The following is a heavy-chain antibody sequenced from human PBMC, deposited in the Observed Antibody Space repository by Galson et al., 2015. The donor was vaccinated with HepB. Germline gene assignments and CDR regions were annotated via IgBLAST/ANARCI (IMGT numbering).Heavy chain of an antibody. CDR1: GFTFSSYA. CDR3: AKDLSPRIAVAVGFDY. V-gene: IGHV3-23*01. Sequence: SLRLSCAASGFTFSSYALSWVRQAPGKGLEWVAGINNSGGSTHYADSVKGRFTISRDNSKNTVFLQMNSLRAEDTAVYYCAKDLSPRIAVAVGFDYWGQGTLVTVSS. D-gene: IGHD6-19*01. CDR2: INNSGGST. J-gene: IGHJ4*02.